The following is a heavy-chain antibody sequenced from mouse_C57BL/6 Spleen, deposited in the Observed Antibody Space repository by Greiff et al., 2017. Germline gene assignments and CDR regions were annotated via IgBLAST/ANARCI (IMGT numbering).Heavy chain of an antibody. CDR2: IRNKANGYTT. Sequence: EVMLVESGGGLVQPGGSLSLSCAASGFTFTDYYMSWVRQPPGKALEWLGFIRNKANGYTTEYSASVKGRFTISRDNSQSILYLQMNALRAEDSATYYCARYFYYFDYWGQGTTRTVSS. CDR3: ARYFYYFDY. CDR1: GFTFTDYY. J-gene: IGHJ2*01. V-gene: IGHV7-3*01.